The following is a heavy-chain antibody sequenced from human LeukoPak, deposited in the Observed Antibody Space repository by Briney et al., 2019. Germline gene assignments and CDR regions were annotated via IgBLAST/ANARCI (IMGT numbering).Heavy chain of an antibody. D-gene: IGHD3-16*01. Sequence: RSLRLSCAASGFPFSSYGMAWVRQASGQGLEGVAVFWYDGSNKYYADSVKGRFTISRDNSKNTLYLQMNSLRAEDTAVYYCARDPLYDYVWGTHRDAFDIWGQGTMVTVSS. V-gene: IGHV3-33*01. CDR1: GFPFSSYG. CDR2: FWYDGSNK. CDR3: ARDPLYDYVWGTHRDAFDI. J-gene: IGHJ3*02.